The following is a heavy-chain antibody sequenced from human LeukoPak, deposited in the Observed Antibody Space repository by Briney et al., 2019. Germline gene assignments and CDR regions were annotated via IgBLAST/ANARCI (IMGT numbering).Heavy chain of an antibody. J-gene: IGHJ4*02. D-gene: IGHD6-13*01. CDR3: APSGRTITTARTQECYFDY. V-gene: IGHV1-2*02. CDR2: IHPASANT. CDR1: GYTFTEHF. Sequence: ASVKVSCKASGYTFTEHFIHWVRQAPGQGLQYMGWIHPASANTVYAQMFHGRVTLTRDTPATTTYMELSGLRSDDTAVYYCAPSGRTITTARTQECYFDYWGQGTLVTVSS.